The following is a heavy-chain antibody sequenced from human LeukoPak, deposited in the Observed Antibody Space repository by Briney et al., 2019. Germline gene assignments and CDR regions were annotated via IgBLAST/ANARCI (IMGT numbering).Heavy chain of an antibody. J-gene: IGHJ4*02. D-gene: IGHD3-3*01. CDR2: ITGNSVNT. Sequence: GGSLRLSCAASGFTFSIHAMNWVRQAPGKGLEWVSVITGNSVNTFYADSVKGRFTISRDNSKNTLYLQMNSLRAEDTAVYYCAKEGYDFLSNYFDYWGQGTLVTASS. CDR1: GFTFSIHA. V-gene: IGHV3-23*01. CDR3: AKEGYDFLSNYFDY.